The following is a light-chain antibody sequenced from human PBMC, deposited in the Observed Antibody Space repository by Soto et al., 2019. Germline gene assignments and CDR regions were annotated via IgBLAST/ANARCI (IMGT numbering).Light chain of an antibody. CDR2: GLT. CDR1: SSDIGAYNC. CDR3: SSYTTSLTLV. V-gene: IGLV2-14*01. Sequence: QSALTQPASVSGSPGQSITISCTGTSSDIGAYNCVSWYQQHPGKAPKLLIYGLTNRPSGVSNRFSGSKSGNTASLTISGLQAEDDADYYCSSYTTSLTLVFGGGTKLTVL. J-gene: IGLJ3*02.